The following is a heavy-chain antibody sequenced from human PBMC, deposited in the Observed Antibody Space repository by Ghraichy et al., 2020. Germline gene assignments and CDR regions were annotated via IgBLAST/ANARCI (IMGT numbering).Heavy chain of an antibody. V-gene: IGHV4-59*01. CDR3: ARERGGFQWLEPYFDY. D-gene: IGHD6-19*01. CDR2: IYYSGST. Sequence: SETLSLTCTVSGGSISSYYWSWIRQPPGKGLEWIGYIYYSGSTNYNPSLKSRVTISVDTSKNQFSLKLSSVTAADTAVYYCARERGGFQWLEPYFDYWGQGTLVTVSS. J-gene: IGHJ4*02. CDR1: GGSISSYY.